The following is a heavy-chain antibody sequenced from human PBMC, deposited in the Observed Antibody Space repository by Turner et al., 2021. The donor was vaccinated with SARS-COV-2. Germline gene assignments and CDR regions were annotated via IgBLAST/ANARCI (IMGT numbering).Heavy chain of an antibody. D-gene: IGHD3-16*02. CDR3: ARGRIMITFGGVIPNWFDP. V-gene: IGHV4-39*01. CDR2: IYYSGRT. J-gene: IGHJ5*02. CDR1: GGSISSSSYY. Sequence: QLQLQESGPGLVKPSETLSLTCTVSGGSISSSSYYWGWFRQPPGKGLEWIGSIYYSGRTDYNPSLKSRVTISVDTSKNQFSLKLSSVTAADTAVYYCARGRIMITFGGVIPNWFDPWGQGTLVTVSS.